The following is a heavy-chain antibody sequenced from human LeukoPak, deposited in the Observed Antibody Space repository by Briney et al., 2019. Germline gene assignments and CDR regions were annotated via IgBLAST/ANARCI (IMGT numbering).Heavy chain of an antibody. CDR3: ATDPFTMATGPFDP. V-gene: IGHV1-24*01. Sequence: GASVKVSCKVSGYTLTELSMHWVRQAPGQGLEWMGGFDPEDGETIYAQKFQGRVTMTEDTSTDTAYMELSSLRSEDTAVYYCATDPFTMATGPFDPWGQGTLVTVSS. J-gene: IGHJ5*02. CDR2: FDPEDGET. D-gene: IGHD5-24*01. CDR1: GYTLTELS.